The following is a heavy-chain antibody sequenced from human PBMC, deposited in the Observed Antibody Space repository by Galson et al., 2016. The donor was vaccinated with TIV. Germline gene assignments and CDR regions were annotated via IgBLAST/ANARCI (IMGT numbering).Heavy chain of an antibody. J-gene: IGHJ3*01. CDR1: GFTFSNYA. Sequence: SLRLSCAAPGFTFSNYAMTWVRQAPGKGLEFVSAISTKGNEGSLTFYADTVRGRFTISRDQSKNTLYLQMRSLRRDDTAVYYCVKARGWEFVDDAFDAWGRGTMVIVSP. CDR3: VKARGWEFVDDAFDA. CDR2: ISTKGNEGSLT. D-gene: IGHD1-26*01. V-gene: IGHV3-64D*06.